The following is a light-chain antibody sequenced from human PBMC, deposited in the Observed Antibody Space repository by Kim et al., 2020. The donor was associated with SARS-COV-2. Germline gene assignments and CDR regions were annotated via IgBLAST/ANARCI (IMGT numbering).Light chain of an antibody. J-gene: IGKJ2*01. Sequence: GDRVTITCRASQSVTNYLNWYQQKADKAPRLLIYAASRLQSGGPSMFSGSGSGTDFTLTISSLQPEDFATYYCQQSYSFPPTFGQGTKLAI. CDR2: AAS. CDR3: QQSYSFPPT. V-gene: IGKV1-39*01. CDR1: QSVTNY.